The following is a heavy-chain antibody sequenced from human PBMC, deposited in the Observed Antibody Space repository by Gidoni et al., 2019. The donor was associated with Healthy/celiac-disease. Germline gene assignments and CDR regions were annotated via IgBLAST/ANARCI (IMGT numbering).Heavy chain of an antibody. J-gene: IGHJ4*02. CDR1: GFTFSSYS. D-gene: IGHD6-6*01. CDR2: ISSSSSYI. Sequence: EVQLVESGGGLVKPGGSLRLSCAASGFTFSSYSMNWVRQAPGKGLEWFSSISSSSSYIYYADSVKGRFTISRDNAKNSLYLQMNSLRAEDTAVYYCAREIIAARPDSPSGGYWGQGTLVTVSS. CDR3: AREIIAARPDSPSGGY. V-gene: IGHV3-21*01.